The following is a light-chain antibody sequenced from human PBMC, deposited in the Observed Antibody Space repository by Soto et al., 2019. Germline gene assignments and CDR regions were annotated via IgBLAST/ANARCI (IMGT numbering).Light chain of an antibody. CDR3: QHYVTSLTT. Sequence: EIVLTQSPGTLSLSPGERATLSCGASHSVTSNYLAWYQQKPGQAPRLLIFGASIRVKGIPDRFIGSGSGTDFTLTISRLEPEDFAVYYCQHYVTSLTTFGQGTKVEVK. V-gene: IGKV3-20*01. CDR2: GAS. J-gene: IGKJ1*01. CDR1: HSVTSNY.